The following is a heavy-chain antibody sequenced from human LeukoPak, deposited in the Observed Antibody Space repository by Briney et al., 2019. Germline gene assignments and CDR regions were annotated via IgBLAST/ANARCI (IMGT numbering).Heavy chain of an antibody. V-gene: IGHV3-30*04. D-gene: IGHD3-9*01. Sequence: PGGSWRPSWAPSGFTSSSIAIPGVRRVQGKGLRWVAVISFDGSNKYYADSVKGRFTISRDNSKNTLYLQMNSLRAEDTAVYYCARAFYDILTRAYYYYYYGMDVWGQGTTVTVSS. J-gene: IGHJ6*02. CDR3: ARAFYDILTRAYYYYYYGMDV. CDR2: ISFDGSNK. CDR1: GFTSSSIA.